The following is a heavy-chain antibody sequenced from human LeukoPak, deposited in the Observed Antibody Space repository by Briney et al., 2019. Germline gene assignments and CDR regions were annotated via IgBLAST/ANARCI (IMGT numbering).Heavy chain of an antibody. Sequence: GGSLRLSCAASGFTFSSYAMSWVRQAPGKGLEWVSAISGSGGSTYYADSVKGRFTISRDNSKNTLYLQMNSLRAEDTAVYYCAKDDNYYGLGSYQDYWGQGTLVTVSS. V-gene: IGHV3-23*01. CDR3: AKDDNYYGLGSYQDY. CDR1: GFTFSSYA. CDR2: ISGSGGST. D-gene: IGHD3-10*01. J-gene: IGHJ4*02.